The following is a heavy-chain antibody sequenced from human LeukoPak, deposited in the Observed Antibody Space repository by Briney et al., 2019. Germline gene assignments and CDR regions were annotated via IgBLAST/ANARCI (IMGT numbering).Heavy chain of an antibody. Sequence: SETLSLTCTVSGGSISSYYWSWIRQPPGKGLEWIGYIYYSGSTYYNPSLKSRVTISVDTSKNQFSLKLSSVTAADTAVYYCARERSVEVSYYYYYMDVWGKGTTVTVSS. CDR1: GGSISSYY. CDR3: ARERSVEVSYYYYYMDV. J-gene: IGHJ6*03. V-gene: IGHV4-59*12. D-gene: IGHD2-15*01. CDR2: IYYSGST.